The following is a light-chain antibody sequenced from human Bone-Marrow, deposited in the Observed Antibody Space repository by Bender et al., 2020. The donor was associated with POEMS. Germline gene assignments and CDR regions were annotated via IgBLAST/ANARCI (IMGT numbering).Light chain of an antibody. CDR3: CSYAGTYTYV. Sequence: QSALTQPASVSGSPGQSITISCPGTSSDGCSYNYVSLYQQHPGKAPKLIIYDVTKRPSGVPDRFSGFKSGNTASLTISGLQTEDEADYYCCSYAGTYTYVFGSGTEVTVL. CDR1: SSDGCSYNY. CDR2: DVT. V-gene: IGLV2-11*01. J-gene: IGLJ1*01.